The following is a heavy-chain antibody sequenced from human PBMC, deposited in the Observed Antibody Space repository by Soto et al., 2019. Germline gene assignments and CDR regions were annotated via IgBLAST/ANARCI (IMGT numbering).Heavy chain of an antibody. V-gene: IGHV1-69*13. J-gene: IGHJ4*02. CDR1: GGTFSSYA. CDR3: ARYMITFGGVIASPFDY. CDR2: IIPIFGTA. D-gene: IGHD3-16*02. Sequence: GASVKVSCKASGGTFSSYAISWVRQAPGQGLEWMGGIIPIFGTANYAQKFQGRVTITADESTSTAYMELSSLRSEDTAVYYCARYMITFGGVIASPFDYWGQGTLVTVSS.